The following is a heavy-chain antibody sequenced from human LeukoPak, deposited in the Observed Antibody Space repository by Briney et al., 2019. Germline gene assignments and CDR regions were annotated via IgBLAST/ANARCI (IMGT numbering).Heavy chain of an antibody. CDR1: SGSISPDY. D-gene: IGHD4-17*01. CDR2: IDSSGNT. Sequence: SETLSLTCSVSSGSISPDYWNWIRRPAGKGLEWIGRIDSSGNTHYNPSLKSRVTMSVDTSKKQFSLKLRSLTAADTAVYFCARDQGGDYPQAFDIWGQGTIVTVSS. J-gene: IGHJ3*02. CDR3: ARDQGGDYPQAFDI. V-gene: IGHV4-4*07.